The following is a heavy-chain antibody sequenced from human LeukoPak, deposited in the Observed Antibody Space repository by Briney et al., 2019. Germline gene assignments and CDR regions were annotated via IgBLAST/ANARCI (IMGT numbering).Heavy chain of an antibody. Sequence: GGSLRLSCAASGFTFSSYAMHWVRQAPGKGLEWVSAISGSGGSTYYADSVKGRFTISRDNSKNTLYLQMNSLRAEDTAVYYCAKDSRIAAAGIWYYWGQGTLVTVSS. V-gene: IGHV3-23*01. CDR3: AKDSRIAAAGIWYY. CDR1: GFTFSSYA. J-gene: IGHJ4*02. CDR2: ISGSGGST. D-gene: IGHD6-13*01.